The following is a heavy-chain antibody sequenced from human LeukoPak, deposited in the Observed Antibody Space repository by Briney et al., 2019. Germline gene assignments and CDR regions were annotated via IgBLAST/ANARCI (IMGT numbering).Heavy chain of an antibody. CDR2: IHYSGYT. J-gene: IGHJ3*02. D-gene: IGHD1-26*01. CDR1: GASVRSYY. Sequence: KASETLSLTCTVSGASVRSYYWTWVRQSPEKGLECIGHIHYSGYTNDNPSLGRRVTMSIDTSKNQFSLKLSSVTAADTAIYYCARAGSGTYYVDAFDIWGQGTMVTVSS. V-gene: IGHV4-59*02. CDR3: ARAGSGTYYVDAFDI.